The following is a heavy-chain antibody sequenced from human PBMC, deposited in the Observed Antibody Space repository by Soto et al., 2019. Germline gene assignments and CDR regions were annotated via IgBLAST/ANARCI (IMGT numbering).Heavy chain of an antibody. D-gene: IGHD6-6*01. CDR1: GFTFSSYA. Sequence: GGSLRLSCAASGFTFSSYAMSWVRQAPGKGLEWVSAISGSGGSTYYADSVKGRFTISRDNSKNTLYLQMNSLRAEDTAVYYCAKRGWDPGSSSGEDYYYYYGMDVWGQGTTVTVSS. V-gene: IGHV3-23*01. J-gene: IGHJ6*02. CDR2: ISGSGGST. CDR3: AKRGWDPGSSSGEDYYYYYGMDV.